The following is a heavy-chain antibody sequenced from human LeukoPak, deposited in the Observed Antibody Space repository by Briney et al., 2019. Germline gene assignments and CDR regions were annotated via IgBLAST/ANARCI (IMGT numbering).Heavy chain of an antibody. CDR1: GGPMSSGGYY. Sequence: SETLSLTCTVSGGPMSSGGYYWSWIRQHPGKGLEWIGYIYYSGSTYYNPSLKSRVTISVETSKNQFSLKLSSVTAADTAVYYCARSSIAARGGAFDIWGQGTMVTVSS. CDR2: IYYSGST. CDR3: ARSSIAARGGAFDI. D-gene: IGHD6-6*01. J-gene: IGHJ3*02. V-gene: IGHV4-31*03.